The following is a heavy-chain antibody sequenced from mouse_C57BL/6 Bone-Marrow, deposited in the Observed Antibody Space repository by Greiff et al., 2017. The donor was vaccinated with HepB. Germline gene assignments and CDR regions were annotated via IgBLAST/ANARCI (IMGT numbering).Heavy chain of an antibody. CDR2: IDPSDSYT. CDR1: GYTFTSYW. CDR3: ARATTVVRWYFDV. Sequence: VQLQQPGAELVMPGASVKLSCKASGYTFTSYWMHWVKQRPGQGLEWIGEIDPSDSYTNYNQKFKGKSTLTVDKSSSTAYMQLSSLTSEDSAVYYCARATTVVRWYFDVWGTGTTVTVSS. J-gene: IGHJ1*03. V-gene: IGHV1-69*01. D-gene: IGHD1-1*01.